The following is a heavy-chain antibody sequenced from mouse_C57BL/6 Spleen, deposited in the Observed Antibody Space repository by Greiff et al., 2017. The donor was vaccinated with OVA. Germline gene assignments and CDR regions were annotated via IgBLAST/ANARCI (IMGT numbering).Heavy chain of an antibody. D-gene: IGHD2-4*01. CDR3: ARDYDKRAWFAY. CDR1: GYTFTSYW. Sequence: VKLQQPGAELVKPGASVKLSCKASGYTFTSYWMHWVKQRPGQGLEWIGMIHPNSGSTNYNEKFKSKATLTVDKSSSTAYMQLSSLTSEDSAVYYCARDYDKRAWFAYWGQGTLVTVSA. J-gene: IGHJ3*01. V-gene: IGHV1-64*01. CDR2: IHPNSGST.